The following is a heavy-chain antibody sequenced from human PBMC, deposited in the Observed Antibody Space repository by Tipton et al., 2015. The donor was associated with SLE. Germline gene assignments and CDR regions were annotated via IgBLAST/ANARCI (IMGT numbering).Heavy chain of an antibody. V-gene: IGHV4-38-2*02. D-gene: IGHD2-2*01. J-gene: IGHJ4*02. CDR2: IYHSGST. CDR1: GDSISSGYY. Sequence: TLSLTCTVSGDSISSGYYWGWIRQPPGKGLEWIGSIYHSGSTYYNPSLKSRVTISVDTSKNQFSLKLSSVTAADTAVYYCARVAGTSLIVVVPDGGYYFDYWGQGTLVTVSS. CDR3: ARVAGTSLIVVVPDGGYYFDY.